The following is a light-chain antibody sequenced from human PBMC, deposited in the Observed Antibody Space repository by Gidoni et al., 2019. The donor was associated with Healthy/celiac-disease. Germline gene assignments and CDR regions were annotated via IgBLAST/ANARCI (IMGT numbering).Light chain of an antibody. J-gene: IGLJ2*01. CDR3: QAWDSSTGV. V-gene: IGLV3-1*01. Sequence: SYELTQPPSVSVSPGQTASITCSGDKLGDQYACWYQQMPGQSPVLVIYQDSKLPSGIPGRFSGSNSGNTATLTISGTQAMDEADYYCQAWDSSTGVFGGGTKLTV. CDR2: QDS. CDR1: KLGDQY.